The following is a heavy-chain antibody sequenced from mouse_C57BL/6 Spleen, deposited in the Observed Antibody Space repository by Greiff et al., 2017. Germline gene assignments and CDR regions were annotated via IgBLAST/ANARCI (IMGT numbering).Heavy chain of an antibody. CDR2: INPSNGGT. J-gene: IGHJ2*01. CDR3: AINPYSNYPLYY. D-gene: IGHD2-5*01. Sequence: QVQLKQPGTELVKPGASVKLSCKASGYTFTSYWMHWVKQRPGQGLEWIGNINPSNGGTNYNEKFKSKATLTVDKSSSTAYMQLSSLTSEDSAVYYCAINPYSNYPLYYWGQGTTLTVSS. V-gene: IGHV1-53*01. CDR1: GYTFTSYW.